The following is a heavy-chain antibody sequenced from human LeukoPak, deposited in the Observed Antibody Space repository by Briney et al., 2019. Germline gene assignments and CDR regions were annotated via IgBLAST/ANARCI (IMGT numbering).Heavy chain of an antibody. CDR3: AKGRGCANGVCYVFDP. V-gene: IGHV3-30*02. Sequence: GGSVRLSCAASGFTFSGYGMHWVRQAPGKGLEWVAFIRYDGSNKYYADSVKGRFTISRDNSKNTLYLQMNSLSVEDTAVYYCAKGRGCANGVCYVFDPWGQGTLVTVSS. J-gene: IGHJ5*02. D-gene: IGHD2-8*01. CDR2: IRYDGSNK. CDR1: GFTFSGYG.